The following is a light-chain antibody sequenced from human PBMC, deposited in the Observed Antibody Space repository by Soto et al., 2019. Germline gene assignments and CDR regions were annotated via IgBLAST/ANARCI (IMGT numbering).Light chain of an antibody. Sequence: EIVMTQSPATLSVSPGERATLSCRASQSVSSNLAWYQQKPGQAPRLLIYGASIRATGIPARFSGSGSGTGFTLTISTLQSEDFAIYYCQHYNNWPPWTFGQGTKVDI. J-gene: IGKJ1*01. CDR3: QHYNNWPPWT. V-gene: IGKV3-15*01. CDR1: QSVSSN. CDR2: GAS.